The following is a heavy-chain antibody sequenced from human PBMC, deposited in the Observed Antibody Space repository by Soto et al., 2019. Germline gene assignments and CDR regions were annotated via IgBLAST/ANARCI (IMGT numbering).Heavy chain of an antibody. CDR3: ARVTMVIRDSDHFGVDV. J-gene: IGHJ6*02. CDR2: ISHSGTT. CDR1: GFPISSTYS. D-gene: IGHD4-17*01. V-gene: IGHV4-38-2*02. Sequence: LSLTCLVSGFPISSTYSWGWIRQPPGKGLEWIGSISHSGTTSYSPSLTSRVSISVDTSKNQVSLKLTSVTAADTAVYFCARVTMVIRDSDHFGVDVWGHGTTVTVSS.